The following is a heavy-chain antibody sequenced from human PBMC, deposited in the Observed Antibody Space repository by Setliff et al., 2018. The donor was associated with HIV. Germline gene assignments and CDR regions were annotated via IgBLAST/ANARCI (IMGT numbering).Heavy chain of an antibody. Sequence: PSETLSLTCTVSGGSISSGSYYWSWIRQPAGKGLEWIGRIYTSGSTNYNPSLKSRVTISIDMSNNQFSLRLSSVTAADTAVYYCARSTAEIAVAGIWGQGTMVTVSS. CDR1: GGSISSGSYY. D-gene: IGHD6-19*01. CDR2: IYTSGST. J-gene: IGHJ3*02. V-gene: IGHV4-61*02. CDR3: ARSTAEIAVAGI.